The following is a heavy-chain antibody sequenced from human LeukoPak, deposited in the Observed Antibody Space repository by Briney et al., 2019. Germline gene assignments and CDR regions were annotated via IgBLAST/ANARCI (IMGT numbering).Heavy chain of an antibody. CDR1: GFTLTTYW. D-gene: IGHD2-2*01. J-gene: IGHJ5*01. CDR3: ARGFGTSWFYS. CDR2: IKSDGSST. V-gene: IGHV3-74*01. Sequence: GGSLRLSCAASGFTLTTYWMHWVRQAPGKGLVWVSRIKSDGSSTSYADSVKGRFTVSRDSAKSTLYLQMNSLRGDDTAVYYCARGFGTSWFYSWGQGTLVTVSS.